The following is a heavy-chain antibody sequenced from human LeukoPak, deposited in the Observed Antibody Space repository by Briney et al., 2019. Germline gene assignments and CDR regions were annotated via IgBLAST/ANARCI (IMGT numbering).Heavy chain of an antibody. CDR1: GYTLTELS. Sequence: ASVKVSCKVSGYTLTELSMHWVRQAPGKGLGWMGGFDPEDGETIYAQKFQGRVTMTEYTSTDTAYMELSSLRSEDTAVYYCATSFRRDGYNLHWGQGALVTVSS. D-gene: IGHD5-24*01. V-gene: IGHV1-24*01. CDR2: FDPEDGET. CDR3: ATSFRRDGYNLH. J-gene: IGHJ4*02.